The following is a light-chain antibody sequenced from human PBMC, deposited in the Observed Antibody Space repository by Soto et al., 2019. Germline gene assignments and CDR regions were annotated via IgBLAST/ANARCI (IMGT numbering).Light chain of an antibody. V-gene: IGKV3-15*01. CDR3: QQYNNWIT. CDR2: AAS. Sequence: EIVLTQSPGTLPLSPGERATLSCGASQSVSSRYLAWYQQKPGQAPRLLIYAASNRATGVPARFSGSWSGTEFTLTISSLQSEDFAVYYCQQYNNWITFGQGTRLEI. CDR1: QSVSSRY. J-gene: IGKJ5*01.